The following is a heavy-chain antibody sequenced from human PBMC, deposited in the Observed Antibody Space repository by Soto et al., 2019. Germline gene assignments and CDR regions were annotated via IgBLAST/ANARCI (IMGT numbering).Heavy chain of an antibody. Sequence: SSVKVSCKASGGTFSSYAISWVRQAPGQGLEWMGGLIPIFGTANYAQKFQGRVTITADESTSTAYMELSSLRSADTAVYYCARGKDGRWLRYGERYFYFDYWGRGTLVTVSS. CDR1: GGTFSSYA. CDR3: ARGKDGRWLRYGERYFYFDY. D-gene: IGHD5-12*01. CDR2: LIPIFGTA. V-gene: IGHV1-69*13. J-gene: IGHJ4*02.